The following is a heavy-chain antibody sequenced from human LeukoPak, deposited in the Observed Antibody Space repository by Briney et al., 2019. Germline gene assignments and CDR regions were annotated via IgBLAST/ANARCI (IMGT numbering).Heavy chain of an antibody. CDR1: GFTFSSYT. Sequence: PGGSLRLSCAASGFTFSSYTMNWVRQAPGKGLEYVSGVSGNGVSTYYADSLQGRFTISRDNSKDTLYFQMSSLRAEDTAVYYCVKAAGGYGGYYFDYWGQGTLVTVSS. V-gene: IGHV3-64*05. J-gene: IGHJ4*02. CDR2: VSGNGVST. D-gene: IGHD5-12*01. CDR3: VKAAGGYGGYYFDY.